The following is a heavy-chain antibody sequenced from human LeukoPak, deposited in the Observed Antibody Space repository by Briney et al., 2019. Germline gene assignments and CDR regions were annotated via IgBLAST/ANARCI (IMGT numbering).Heavy chain of an antibody. V-gene: IGHV3-7*01. D-gene: IGHD3-3*01. CDR1: QYMFTGYY. J-gene: IGHJ3*02. CDR3: ARDTADFQGLDI. CDR2: INLDGTKK. Sequence: ASVKVSCTASQYMFTGYYIHWVRQAPGKGLEWLANINLDGTKKYYVDSVNGRFTISRDNARNSLYMQMNSLRAEDTAVYYCARDTADFQGLDIWGQGTKVTVSS.